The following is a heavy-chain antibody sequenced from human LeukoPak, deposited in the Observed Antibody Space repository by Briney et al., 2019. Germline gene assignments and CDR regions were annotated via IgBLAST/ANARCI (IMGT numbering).Heavy chain of an antibody. CDR3: ARDRGARIGYFYYYFYIDV. CDR1: GGTFSSYA. Sequence: ASVKVSCXASGGTFSSYAISWVRQAPGQGLEWMGRIIPIFGTANYAQKFQGRVTITADESTSTAYMELSSLRSEDTAVYYCARDRGARIGYFYYYFYIDVWGKGTTVTVSS. V-gene: IGHV1-69*13. J-gene: IGHJ6*03. CDR2: IIPIFGTA. D-gene: IGHD3-3*01.